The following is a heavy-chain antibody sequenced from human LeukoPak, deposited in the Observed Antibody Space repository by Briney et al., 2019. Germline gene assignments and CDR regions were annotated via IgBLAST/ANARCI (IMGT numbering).Heavy chain of an antibody. J-gene: IGHJ4*02. CDR2: IYYSGST. V-gene: IGHV4-39*01. D-gene: IGHD2-15*01. Sequence: SETLSLTCTVSGGSISSGSYYWGWIRQPPGNGLEWIGSIYYSGSTYYNPSLKSRVTISVDTSKNQFSLKLSSVTAADTAVYYCARGRVVVAAYRYYFDYWGQGTLVTVSS. CDR3: ARGRVVVAAYRYYFDY. CDR1: GGSISSGSYY.